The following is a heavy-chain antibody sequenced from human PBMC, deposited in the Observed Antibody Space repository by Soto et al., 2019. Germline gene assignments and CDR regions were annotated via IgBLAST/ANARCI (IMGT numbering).Heavy chain of an antibody. J-gene: IGHJ3*02. Sequence: ASVKVYCKASGYTFTSYGISWVRQAPGQGLEWMGWISAYNGNTNYAQKLQGRVTMTTDTSTSTAYMELRSLRSDDTAVYYCARIGIYCSCTSCPKGAFYIPAQRTMVTVS. D-gene: IGHD2-2*01. CDR3: ARIGIYCSCTSCPKGAFYI. CDR1: GYTFTSYG. V-gene: IGHV1-18*01. CDR2: ISAYNGNT.